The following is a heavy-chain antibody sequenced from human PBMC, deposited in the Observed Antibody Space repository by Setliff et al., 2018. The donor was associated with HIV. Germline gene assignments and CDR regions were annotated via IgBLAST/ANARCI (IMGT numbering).Heavy chain of an antibody. CDR2: ISSDGSNK. Sequence: QAGGSLRLSCAASGFTLNNYAMHWVRQAPGKGLEWVAIISSDGSNKYYADSVKGRFTISRDNSKNTPYLQMDSLRVEDAAVYYCAREMIRGVVGSISCDFWGQGTLVTVS. CDR1: GFTLNNYA. CDR3: AREMIRGVVGSISCDF. D-gene: IGHD3-10*01. V-gene: IGHV3-30*04. J-gene: IGHJ4*02.